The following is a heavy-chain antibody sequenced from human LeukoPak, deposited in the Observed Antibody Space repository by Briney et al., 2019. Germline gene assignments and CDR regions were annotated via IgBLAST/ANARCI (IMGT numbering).Heavy chain of an antibody. D-gene: IGHD3-16*01. Sequence: GGSLRLSCAASGFTFDDYAMHWVRQAPGKGLEWVSGISWNSGSIGYADSVKGRFTISRDNAKNSLYLQMNSLRAEDTALYYCAKVGITGYYYYGMDVWGLGTTVTVSS. CDR1: GFTFDDYA. CDR2: ISWNSGSI. CDR3: AKVGITGYYYYGMDV. J-gene: IGHJ6*02. V-gene: IGHV3-9*01.